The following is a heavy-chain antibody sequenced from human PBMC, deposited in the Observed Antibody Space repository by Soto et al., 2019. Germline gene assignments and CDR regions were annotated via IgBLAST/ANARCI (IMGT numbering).Heavy chain of an antibody. D-gene: IGHD2-8*01. CDR2: ITPSGGNT. Sequence: EVQLLESGGGLVQPGGSLRLSCAASGFSFSTYAMTWVRQAPGKGLEWVSTITPSGGNTYYADSVKVRFTITRDNSENTLFLHMNSLRAEDTGVQYCAGRYCPNGVCYTNFYYHMVIWGEGTTVTVSS. CDR1: GFSFSTYA. J-gene: IGHJ6*03. V-gene: IGHV3-23*01. CDR3: AGRYCPNGVCYTNFYYHMVI.